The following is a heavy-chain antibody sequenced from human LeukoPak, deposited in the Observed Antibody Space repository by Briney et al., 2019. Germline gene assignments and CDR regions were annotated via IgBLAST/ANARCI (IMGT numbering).Heavy chain of an antibody. Sequence: PRGSLRLSCAASGFTFSSYEMNWVRQAPGKGLEWVSSISSSSSYIYYADSVKGRFTISRDNAKKSLYLQMNSLRAEDTAVYYCASQDYYFDYWGQGTLVTVSS. D-gene: IGHD2-15*01. V-gene: IGHV3-21*01. CDR3: ASQDYYFDY. CDR1: GFTFSSYE. CDR2: ISSSSSYI. J-gene: IGHJ4*02.